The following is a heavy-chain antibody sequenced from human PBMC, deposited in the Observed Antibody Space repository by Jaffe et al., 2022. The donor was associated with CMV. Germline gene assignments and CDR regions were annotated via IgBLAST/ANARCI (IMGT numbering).Heavy chain of an antibody. D-gene: IGHD3-3*01. CDR1: GGSISSISYY. V-gene: IGHV4-39*01. Sequence: QLQLQESGPGLLKPSETLSLTCTVSGGSISSISYYWGWIRQPPGKGLEWIGNIYYSGNTYYHPSLKSRVTISVDTSKNQFSLKLSSVTAADTAVYFCTSSYSPGPHYDFWSAYPPDYWGQGTLVTVAS. CDR2: IYYSGNT. CDR3: TSSYSPGPHYDFWSAYPPDY. J-gene: IGHJ4*02.